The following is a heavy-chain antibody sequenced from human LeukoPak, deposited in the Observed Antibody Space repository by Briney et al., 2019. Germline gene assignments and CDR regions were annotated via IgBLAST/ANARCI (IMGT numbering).Heavy chain of an antibody. CDR2: IIPIFGTA. V-gene: IGHV1-69*06. D-gene: IGHD2-2*01. J-gene: IGHJ4*02. Sequence: SVKVSCKASGGTSSSYAISWVRQAPGQGLEWMGGIIPIFGTANYAQKFQGRVTITADKSTSTAYMELSSLRSEDTAVYYCARDEGYCSSTSCPGHYWGQGTLVTVSS. CDR1: GGTSSSYA. CDR3: ARDEGYCSSTSCPGHY.